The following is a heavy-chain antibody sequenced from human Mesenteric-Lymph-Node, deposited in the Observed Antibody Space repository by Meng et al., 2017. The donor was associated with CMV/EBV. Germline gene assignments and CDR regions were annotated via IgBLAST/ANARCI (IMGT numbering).Heavy chain of an antibody. CDR1: SHS. CDR2: ISSSSSYI. CDR3: ARTEGSGSYYKPYYYYAMDV. J-gene: IGHJ6*02. D-gene: IGHD3-10*01. V-gene: IGHV3-21*01. Sequence: SHSMNLVRQAPGKGLEWVSSISSSSSYIYYADSMKGRFTISRDNAKNSLYLQMNSLRVEDTAVYYCARTEGSGSYYKPYYYYAMDVWGQGTTVTV.